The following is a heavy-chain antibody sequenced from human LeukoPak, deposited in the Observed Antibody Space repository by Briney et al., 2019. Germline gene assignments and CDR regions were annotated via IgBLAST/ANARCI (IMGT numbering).Heavy chain of an antibody. D-gene: IGHD3-22*01. Sequence: ASVRVSCKDSGYTFTGSYMRWVRQAPGQGLERMGQINPNSGVTNSAQKFQGRVTMTRDTSTRTVYMELSSLRSEDTAVYYCARNYYDSSGQPLLDYWGQGTLVTVSS. J-gene: IGHJ4*02. CDR3: ARNYYDSSGQPLLDY. CDR1: GYTFTGSY. V-gene: IGHV1-2*06. CDR2: INPNSGVT.